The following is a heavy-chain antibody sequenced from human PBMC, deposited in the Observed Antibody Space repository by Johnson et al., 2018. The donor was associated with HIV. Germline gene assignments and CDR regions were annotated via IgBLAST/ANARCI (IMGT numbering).Heavy chain of an antibody. V-gene: IGHV3-30*04. J-gene: IGHJ3*02. Sequence: QVQLVESGGGVVQPGRSLRLSCAASGFTFSSYAMHWVRQAPGKGLEWVAVISYDGCNKYYADSVKGRFTISRDNSKNTLYLQMNSLRAEDTAVYYCARDYYDLPWGYDAFDIWGQGTMVTVSS. CDR3: ARDYYDLPWGYDAFDI. CDR2: ISYDGCNK. D-gene: IGHD3-22*01. CDR1: GFTFSSYA.